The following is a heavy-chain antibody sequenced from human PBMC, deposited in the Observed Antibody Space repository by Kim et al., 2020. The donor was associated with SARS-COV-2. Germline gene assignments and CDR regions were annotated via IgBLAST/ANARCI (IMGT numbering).Heavy chain of an antibody. CDR3: AKEGSEQWLVLEGIDP. D-gene: IGHD6-19*01. CDR1: GFTFSSYA. V-gene: IGHV3-23*01. J-gene: IGHJ5*02. CDR2: ISGSGGST. Sequence: GGSLRLSCAASGFTFSSYAMSWVRQAPGKGLEWVSAISGSGGSTYYADSVKGRFTISRDNSKNTLYLQMKSLRAEDTAVYYCAKEGSEQWLVLEGIDPWGQGTLVTVSS.